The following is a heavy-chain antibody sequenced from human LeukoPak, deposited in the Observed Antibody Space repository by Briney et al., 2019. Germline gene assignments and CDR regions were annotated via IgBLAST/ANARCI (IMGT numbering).Heavy chain of an antibody. J-gene: IGHJ3*02. CDR3: ARAFWGSSGSDAFDI. CDR1: GGSISSSSYY. Sequence: PASTLSLTCTVSGGSISSSSYYWGWIRQPPGKGLEWIGSIYYSGSTYYNPSLKSRVTISVDTSKNQFSLTLSSVTAADTAVYYCARAFWGSSGSDAFDIWGQGTMVTVSS. D-gene: IGHD3-16*01. CDR2: IYYSGST. V-gene: IGHV4-39*07.